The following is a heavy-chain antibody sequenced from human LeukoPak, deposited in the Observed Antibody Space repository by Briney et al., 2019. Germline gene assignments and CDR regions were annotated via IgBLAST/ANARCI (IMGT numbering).Heavy chain of an antibody. CDR2: IKQDGSEK. V-gene: IGHV3-7*05. J-gene: IGHJ6*02. CDR1: GFTFSNYW. CDR3: ARDLGRDGYNSGYYYDMDV. Sequence: GGSLRLSCAASGFTFSNYWISWVRQAPGKGLEWVANIKQDGSEKYYVDSVKGRFTISRDNAKNSLYLQMNSLRAEDTAVYYCARDLGRDGYNSGYYYDMDVWGQGSTVTVSS. D-gene: IGHD5-24*01.